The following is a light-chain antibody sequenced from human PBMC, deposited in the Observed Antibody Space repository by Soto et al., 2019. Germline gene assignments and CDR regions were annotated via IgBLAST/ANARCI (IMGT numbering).Light chain of an antibody. CDR3: QQYHSAPRT. Sequence: DIQMTQSPSSLSASVGDRVTITCRASQGISNYLACYQQKPGKVPKLLIYAASTFQSGVPPRFSGSGSGREHALSIRSRQPVYGALYCGQQYHSAPRTFGQGPKEEI. V-gene: IGKV1-27*01. CDR1: QGISNY. CDR2: AAS. J-gene: IGKJ1*01.